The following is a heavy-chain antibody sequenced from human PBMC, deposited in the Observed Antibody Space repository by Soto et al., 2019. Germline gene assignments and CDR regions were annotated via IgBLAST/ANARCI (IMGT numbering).Heavy chain of an antibody. CDR2: IYYSGIT. Sequence: SETLSLTCTVSGGSISSYYWSWIRQPPGKGLEWIGYIYYSGITDYNPSLKSRVTISVDTSKSQFSLKLSSVTAADTAVYYCARDYGDCFDFWGQGTLVTVSS. CDR3: ARDYGDCFDF. J-gene: IGHJ4*02. D-gene: IGHD4-17*01. V-gene: IGHV4-59*01. CDR1: GGSISSYY.